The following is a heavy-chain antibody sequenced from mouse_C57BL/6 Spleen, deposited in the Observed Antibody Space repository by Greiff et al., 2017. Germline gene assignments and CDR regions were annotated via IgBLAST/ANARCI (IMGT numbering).Heavy chain of an antibody. CDR3: ARIYYDYTVFAY. D-gene: IGHD2-4*01. CDR2: INPNNGGT. J-gene: IGHJ3*01. CDR1: GYTFTDYN. Sequence: VQLQQSGPELVKPGASVKMSCKASGYTFTDYNMHWVKQSHGKSLEWIGNINPNNGGTSYNQKFKGKATLTVNKSSSTAYMELRSLTSEDSAVYYCARIYYDYTVFAYWGQGTLVTVSA. V-gene: IGHV1-22*01.